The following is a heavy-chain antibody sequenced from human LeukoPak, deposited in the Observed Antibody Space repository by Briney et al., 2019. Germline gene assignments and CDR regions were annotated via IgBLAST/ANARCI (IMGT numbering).Heavy chain of an antibody. Sequence: PSETLSLTCTVSGGSISGSRYYWGWIRQPPGKGLEWIGSIYYSGSTYYNPSLKSRVTISVDTSKNQFSLKLSSVTAADTAVYYCARQGTYYDILTGYPGYFDYWGQETLVTVSS. J-gene: IGHJ4*02. CDR3: ARQGTYYDILTGYPGYFDY. CDR2: IYYSGST. V-gene: IGHV4-39*01. CDR1: GGSISGSRYY. D-gene: IGHD3-9*01.